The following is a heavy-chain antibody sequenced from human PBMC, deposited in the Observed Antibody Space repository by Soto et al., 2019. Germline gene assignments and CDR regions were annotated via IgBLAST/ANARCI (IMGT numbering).Heavy chain of an antibody. D-gene: IGHD3-16*01. CDR2: ISYDGSNK. V-gene: IGHV3-30-3*01. CDR3: ARGEIPFIITFGGFSPPPDY. Sequence: GGSLRLSCAASGFTFSSYAMHWVRQAPGKGLEWVAVISYDGSNKYYADSVKGRFTISRDNSKNTLYLQRNSLRAEDTVVYYCARGEIPFIITFGGFSPPPDYWGRGTWVPGSP. J-gene: IGHJ4*02. CDR1: GFTFSSYA.